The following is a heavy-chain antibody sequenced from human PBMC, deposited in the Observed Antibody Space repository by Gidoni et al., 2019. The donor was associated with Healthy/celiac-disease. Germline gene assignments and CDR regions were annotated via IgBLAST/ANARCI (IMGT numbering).Heavy chain of an antibody. V-gene: IGHV1-46*01. D-gene: IGHD3-3*01. Sequence: QVQLVQSGAEVKKPGASVKVSCKASGYTFTSYYMHWVRQAPGQGLEWMGIINPSGGSTSYAQKFQGRVTMTRDTSTSTVYMELSSLRSEDTAVYYCARDPYDFWSGSAVYYYYYYGMDVWGQGTTVTVSS. CDR2: INPSGGST. J-gene: IGHJ6*02. CDR3: ARDPYDFWSGSAVYYYYYYGMDV. CDR1: GYTFTSYY.